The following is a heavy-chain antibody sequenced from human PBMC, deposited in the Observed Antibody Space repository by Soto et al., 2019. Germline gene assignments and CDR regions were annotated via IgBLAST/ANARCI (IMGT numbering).Heavy chain of an antibody. CDR1: GFTVSSNY. D-gene: IGHD3-10*01. CDR2: IYSGGST. J-gene: IGHJ4*02. Sequence: GGSLRLSCAASGFTVSSNYMSWVRQAPGKGLEWVSVIYSGGSTYYADSVKGRFTISRHNSKNQVVLTMTNMDPVDTATYYCAHRGRYYGSGSSLNYWGQGTLVTVSS. V-gene: IGHV3-53*04. CDR3: AHRGRYYGSGSSLNY.